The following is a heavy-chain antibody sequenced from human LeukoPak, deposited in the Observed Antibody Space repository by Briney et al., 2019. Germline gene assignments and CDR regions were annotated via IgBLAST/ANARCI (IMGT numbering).Heavy chain of an antibody. CDR1: GFTFSSYA. CDR3: AKNSRYYDFWSGYAYMDV. CDR2: ISGSGGST. J-gene: IGHJ6*03. D-gene: IGHD3-3*01. V-gene: IGHV3-23*01. Sequence: PGGSLRLSCAASGFTFSSYAMSWVRQAPGKGLEWVSAISGSGGSTYYADSVKGRFTISRDNSKNTLYLQMNSLRAEDTAVYYCAKNSRYYDFWSGYAYMDVWGKGTTVNVSS.